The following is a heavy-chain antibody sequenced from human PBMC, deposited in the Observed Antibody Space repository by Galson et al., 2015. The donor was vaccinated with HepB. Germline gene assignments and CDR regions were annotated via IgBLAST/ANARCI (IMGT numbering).Heavy chain of an antibody. CDR3: AKGEMGQQLVRCPFDY. V-gene: IGHV3-23*01. CDR2: ISGSGGST. J-gene: IGHJ4*02. D-gene: IGHD6-13*01. CDR1: GFTFSSYA. Sequence: SLRLSCAASGFTFSSYAMSWVRQAPGKGLEWVSAISGSGGSTYYADSVRGRFTISRDNSKNTLYLQMNSLRAEDTAVYYCAKGEMGQQLVRCPFDYWGQGTLVTVSS.